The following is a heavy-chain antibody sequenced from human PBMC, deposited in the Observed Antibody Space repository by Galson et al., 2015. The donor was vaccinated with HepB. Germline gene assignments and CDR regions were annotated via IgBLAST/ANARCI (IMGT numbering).Heavy chain of an antibody. V-gene: IGHV1-69*04. CDR1: GGTFSSYA. CDR2: IIPILGIA. J-gene: IGHJ6*02. D-gene: IGHD2-2*02. CDR3: ARDLEGPAAISGVLYYYYYGMDV. Sequence: SVKVSCKASGGTFSSYAISWVRQAPGQGHEWMGRIIPILGIANYAQKFQGRVTITADKSTSTAYMELSSLRSEDTAVYYCARDLEGPAAISGVLYYYYYGMDVRGQGITVPVSS.